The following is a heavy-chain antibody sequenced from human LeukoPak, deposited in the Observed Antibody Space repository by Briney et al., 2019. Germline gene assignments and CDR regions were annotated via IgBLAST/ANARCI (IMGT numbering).Heavy chain of an antibody. CDR2: ISCYNGKT. CDR3: ARDRGYRNVLVTAVDAFNM. D-gene: IGHD2-2*01. V-gene: IGHV1-18*01. Sequence: ASVKVSCKASGYTFTGYGINWVRQAPGQGLEWLGWISCYNGKTNYAQKVQDRVSMTTDRSTSTVYMQLRSLRSDDTAVYYCARDRGYRNVLVTAVDAFNMWGQGTMVTVSS. J-gene: IGHJ3*02. CDR1: GYTFTGYG.